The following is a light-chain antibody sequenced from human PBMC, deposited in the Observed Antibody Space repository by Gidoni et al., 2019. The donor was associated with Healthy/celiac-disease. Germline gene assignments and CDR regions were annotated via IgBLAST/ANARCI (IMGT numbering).Light chain of an antibody. Sequence: SYALHQPPSVSVSPGQTASITCSGDQLGDKYACWYQQKPGQSPVLVIYHDSKRPSVIPERFSGSNSGNTATLTISGTQAMDESDYYCQAWDSSPVVFGGGTKLTVL. J-gene: IGLJ2*01. V-gene: IGLV3-1*01. CDR2: HDS. CDR3: QAWDSSPVV. CDR1: QLGDKY.